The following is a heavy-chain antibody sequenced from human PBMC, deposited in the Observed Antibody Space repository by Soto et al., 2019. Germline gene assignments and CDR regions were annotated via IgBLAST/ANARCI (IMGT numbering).Heavy chain of an antibody. J-gene: IGHJ4*02. CDR2: IDPSDSYT. Sequence: EVQLVQSGAEVKKPGESLRISCKGSGYSFTSYWISWVRQMPGKGLEWMGRIDPSDSYTNYSPSFQGHVTISADKSISTAHQQWSSLKASDTAMYYCASQVTCSSTSSYDYWGQGTLVTVSS. CDR3: ASQVTCSSTSSYDY. CDR1: GYSFTSYW. D-gene: IGHD2-2*01. V-gene: IGHV5-10-1*01.